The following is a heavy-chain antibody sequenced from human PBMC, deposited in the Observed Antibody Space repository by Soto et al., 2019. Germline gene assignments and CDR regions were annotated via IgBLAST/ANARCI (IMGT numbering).Heavy chain of an antibody. CDR1: GGSFSGYY. D-gene: IGHD3-16*02. Sequence: QVQLQQWGAGLLKPSETLSLTCAVYGGSFSGYYWSWIRQPPGKGLEWIGEINHSGSTNYNPSLKSRVTISVDTSKNQFSLKLSSVTAADTAVYYCARELGYDYVWGSYRANYYYYGMDVW. CDR3: ARELGYDYVWGSYRANYYYYGMDV. CDR2: INHSGST. V-gene: IGHV4-34*01. J-gene: IGHJ6*01.